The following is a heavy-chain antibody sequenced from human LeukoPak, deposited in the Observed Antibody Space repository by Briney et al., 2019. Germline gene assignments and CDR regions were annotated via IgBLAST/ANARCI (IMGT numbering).Heavy chain of an antibody. Sequence: PGGPLKLSFQPFGFPFVTKTRTWAPQAPGKGPEWVSYISSSGDTIYYADSVKGRFTISRDNVKNSLSLQMNSLRVEDTAMYYCASVDRVDWGQGTLVTV. CDR1: GFPFVTKT. J-gene: IGHJ4*02. CDR3: ASVDRVD. V-gene: IGHV3-48*01. CDR2: ISSSGDTI.